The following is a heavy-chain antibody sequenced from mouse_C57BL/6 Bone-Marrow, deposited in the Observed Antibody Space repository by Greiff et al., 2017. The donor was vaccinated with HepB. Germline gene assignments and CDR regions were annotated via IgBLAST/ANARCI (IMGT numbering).Heavy chain of an antibody. Sequence: VQLMESGPELVKPGASVKLSCKASGYTFTSYDINWVKQRPGQGLEWIGWIYPRDGSTKYNEKFKGKATLTVDTSSSTAYMELHSLTSEDSAVYFCAFLLLRSPYYFDYWGQGTTLTVSS. CDR3: AFLLLRSPYYFDY. V-gene: IGHV1-85*01. CDR2: IYPRDGST. J-gene: IGHJ2*01. CDR1: GYTFTSYD. D-gene: IGHD1-1*01.